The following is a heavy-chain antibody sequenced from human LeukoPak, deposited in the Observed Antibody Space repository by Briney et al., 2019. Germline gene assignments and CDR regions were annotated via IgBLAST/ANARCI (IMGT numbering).Heavy chain of an antibody. J-gene: IGHJ4*02. V-gene: IGHV4-59*01. Sequence: SETLSLTCTVSGGSISSYYWSWIRQPPGKGLEWIGYVYYSGSTNYNPSLKSRVTISVDTSKNQFSLKLSSVTAADTAVYYCARGTIQLWLNYFDYWGQGTLVTVSS. CDR3: ARGTIQLWLNYFDY. CDR1: GGSISSYY. D-gene: IGHD5-18*01. CDR2: VYYSGST.